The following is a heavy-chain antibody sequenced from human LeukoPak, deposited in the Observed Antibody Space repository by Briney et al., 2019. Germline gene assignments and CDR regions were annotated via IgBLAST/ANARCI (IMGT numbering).Heavy chain of an antibody. CDR3: ARDSTPYGHSGY. CDR2: IYYSGST. V-gene: IGHV4-59*01. CDR1: GGSISSYY. D-gene: IGHD4-17*01. Sequence: SETLSLTCTVSGGSISSYYWRWIRQPPGKGLEWIGYIYYSGSTNYNPSLKSRVTISVDTSKNQFSLKLSSVTAADTAVYYCARDSTPYGHSGYWGQGTLVTVSP. J-gene: IGHJ4*02.